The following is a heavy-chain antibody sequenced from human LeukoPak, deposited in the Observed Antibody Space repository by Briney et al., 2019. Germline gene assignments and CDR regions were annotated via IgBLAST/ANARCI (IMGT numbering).Heavy chain of an antibody. CDR2: IKSKTDGGTT. V-gene: IGHV3-15*01. D-gene: IGHD3-3*01. CDR1: GFTFSNAW. J-gene: IGHJ4*02. CDR3: TTVDLYDFWSCQYYFDY. Sequence: GGSLRLSCAASGFTFSNAWMSWVRQAPGKGLEWVGRIKSKTDGGTTDYAAPVKGRFTISRDDSKNTLYLQMNSLKTEDTAVYYCTTVDLYDFWSCQYYFDYWGQGTLVTVSS.